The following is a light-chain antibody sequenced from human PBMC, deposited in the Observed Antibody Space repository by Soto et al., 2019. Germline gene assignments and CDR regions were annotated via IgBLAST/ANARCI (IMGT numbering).Light chain of an antibody. CDR2: AAS. CDR1: QSISPY. J-gene: IGKJ1*01. Sequence: DIHMTQSPSSLSASVGDRVTITCRASQSISPYLNWYQQKPGKATKILIYAASSVQSGVASRFSGSGSGADFTRTINNLQPEYSETYYCLQSYNAQTFGQGTKVEIK. CDR3: LQSYNAQT. V-gene: IGKV1-39*01.